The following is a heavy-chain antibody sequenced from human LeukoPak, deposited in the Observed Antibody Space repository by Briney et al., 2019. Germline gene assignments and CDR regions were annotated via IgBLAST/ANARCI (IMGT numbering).Heavy chain of an antibody. CDR3: ARRSYDGSGYYYVDY. J-gene: IGHJ4*02. CDR1: GGSVSSSSYY. V-gene: IGHV4-39*01. CDR2: LSYGGGT. Sequence: PSETLSLTCTVSGGSVSSSSYYWGWVRQPPGKGLEWIRSLSYGGGTHYTPSFKSRVTISVETSKNQFSLTLNSMTATDTAVYYCARRSYDGSGYYYVDYWGQGTLVTVSS. D-gene: IGHD3-22*01.